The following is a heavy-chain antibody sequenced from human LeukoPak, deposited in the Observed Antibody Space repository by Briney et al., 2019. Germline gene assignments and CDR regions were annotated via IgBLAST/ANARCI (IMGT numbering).Heavy chain of an antibody. CDR2: INHSGST. CDR1: GGSFSGYY. V-gene: IGHV4-34*01. D-gene: IGHD4-23*01. J-gene: IGHJ3*02. Sequence: SETLSLTCAVSGGSFSGYYWSWIRQPPGKGLEWVGEINHSGSTHYTPSLKSRVTISIDTSKKKFSLQLSSVTAADTAVYYCARVRGFPRAFDIWGRGTMVSVSS. CDR3: ARVRGFPRAFDI.